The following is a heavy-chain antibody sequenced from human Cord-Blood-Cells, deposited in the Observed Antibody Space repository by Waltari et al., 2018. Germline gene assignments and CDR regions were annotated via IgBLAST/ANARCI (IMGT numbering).Heavy chain of an antibody. CDR3: AREGYIVGASLFDY. D-gene: IGHD1-26*01. V-gene: IGHV1-69*01. Sequence: QVQLVQSGAEVKKPGSSVKVSCKASVGTFSSYAISWVRQAPGQGLEWMGGIIPIFGTANYAQKFQGRVTITADESTSTAYMELSSLRSEDTAVYYCAREGYIVGASLFDYWGQGTLVTVSS. CDR2: IIPIFGTA. J-gene: IGHJ4*02. CDR1: VGTFSSYA.